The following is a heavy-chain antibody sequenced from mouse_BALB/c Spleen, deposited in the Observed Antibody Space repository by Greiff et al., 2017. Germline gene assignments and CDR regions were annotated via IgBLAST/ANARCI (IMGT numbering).Heavy chain of an antibody. CDR1: GFTFSSYA. J-gene: IGHJ1*01. Sequence: EVQRVESGGGLVKPGGSLKLSCAASGFTFSSYAMSWVRQSPEKRLEWVAEISSGGSYTYYPDTVTGRYTISKDNAKNTLYLEMSSLRSEDTAMYYCARDDYCGSSLYMDVWGAGTTVTVSS. CDR2: ISSGGSYT. D-gene: IGHD1-1*01. CDR3: ARDDYCGSSLYMDV. V-gene: IGHV5-9-4*01.